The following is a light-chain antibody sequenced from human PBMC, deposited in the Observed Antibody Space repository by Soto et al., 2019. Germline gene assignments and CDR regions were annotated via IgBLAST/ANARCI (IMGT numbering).Light chain of an antibody. J-gene: IGKJ1*01. Sequence: DIQMTQSPSTLSASVVDRVSITCRASQTISSWLAWYQQKPGKAPKLLIYKASTLKSGVPSRFSGSGSGTEFTLTISRLEPEDFAVYYCQQYGGSPRTFGQGTKVDIK. CDR1: QTISSW. V-gene: IGKV1-5*03. CDR3: QQYGGSPRT. CDR2: KAS.